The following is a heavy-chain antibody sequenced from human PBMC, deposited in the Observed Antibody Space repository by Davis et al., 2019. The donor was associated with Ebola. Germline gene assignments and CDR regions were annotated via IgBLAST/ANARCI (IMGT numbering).Heavy chain of an antibody. D-gene: IGHD3-10*01. J-gene: IGHJ4*02. CDR1: GGSSSGYY. V-gene: IGHV4-34*01. CDR3: ARHNYYGSGNIDY. CDR2: INHSGSN. Sequence: SETLPPPSLSYGGSSSGYYWTWSRKPQGKGLEWIGAINHSGSNNYNPSLKSRVTISVDTSKNQFSMKLRSVTAADTAVYYCARHNYYGSGNIDYWGQGTLVTVSS.